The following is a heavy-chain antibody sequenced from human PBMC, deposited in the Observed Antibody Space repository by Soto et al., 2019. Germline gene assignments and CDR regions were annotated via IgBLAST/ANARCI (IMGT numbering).Heavy chain of an antibody. V-gene: IGHV3-33*01. CDR3: ARDVIGGTAFWGFCDY. J-gene: IGHJ4*02. Sequence: QEQLVESGGGVVQPGRSLRLSCAASGSIFFDYGMHWVRQAPGKGLEWVAVIWFDGSNKYYADSVKGRFTISRDNSKNMLQLQMDSLRAEHTAVYYCARDVIGGTAFWGFCDYWGQGTLVTVSS. D-gene: IGHD1-7*01. CDR2: IWFDGSNK. CDR1: GSIFFDYG.